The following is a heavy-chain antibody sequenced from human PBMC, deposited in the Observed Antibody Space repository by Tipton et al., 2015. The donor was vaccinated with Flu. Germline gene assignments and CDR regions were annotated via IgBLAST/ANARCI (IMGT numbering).Heavy chain of an antibody. J-gene: IGHJ4*02. CDR2: INQSGSS. D-gene: IGHD6-13*01. V-gene: IGHV4-34*01. Sequence: TLSLTCAVYGGSFSGYYWNWIRQPPGKGLEWIGEINQSGSSKYIPSLKSRVTISVDTSKNQIFLKLTSVTAADTAVYYCARGGIAASNDYWGQGTLVTVSS. CDR1: GGSFSGYY. CDR3: ARGGIAASNDY.